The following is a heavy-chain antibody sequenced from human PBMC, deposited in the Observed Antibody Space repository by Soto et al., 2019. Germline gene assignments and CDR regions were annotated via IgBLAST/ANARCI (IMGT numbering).Heavy chain of an antibody. CDR3: ARCIAAREAMYYYYGMDV. CDR1: GGSISSYY. V-gene: IGHV4-59*01. Sequence: SETLSLTCTVSGGSISSYYWSWIRQPPGKGLEWIGYIYYSGSTNYNPSLKSRVTISVDTSKNQFSLKLSSVTAADTAVYYCARCIAAREAMYYYYGMDVWGQGTTVTVSS. J-gene: IGHJ6*02. D-gene: IGHD6-6*01. CDR2: IYYSGST.